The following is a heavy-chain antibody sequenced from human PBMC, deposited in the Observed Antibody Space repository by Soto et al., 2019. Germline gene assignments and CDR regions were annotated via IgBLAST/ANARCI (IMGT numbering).Heavy chain of an antibody. CDR1: GFTFSNAW. CDR2: IKSKTDGGTT. Sequence: GGSLRLSCAASGFTFSNAWMNWVRQAPGKGLEWVGRIKSKTDGGTTDYAAPVKGRFTISRDDSKNTLYLQMNSLKTVDTAVYYCTTEGWLQEYYFDYWGQGTLVTVSS. CDR3: TTEGWLQEYYFDY. J-gene: IGHJ4*02. V-gene: IGHV3-15*07. D-gene: IGHD5-12*01.